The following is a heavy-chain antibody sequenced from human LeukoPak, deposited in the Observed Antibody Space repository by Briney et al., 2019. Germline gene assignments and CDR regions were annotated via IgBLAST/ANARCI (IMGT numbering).Heavy chain of an antibody. CDR1: GFTFRAYA. CDR2: ISYDHGTA. Sequence: GGSLRLSCPASGFTFRAYAKNWVRQAPGKGLEWVSTISYDHGTAYYTGSVKGRFTISRDNSKNILYLQMSSLRAEDTAVYYCAKYPSSAARDFDYWGQGTLVTVSS. V-gene: IGHV3-23*01. D-gene: IGHD6-25*01. CDR3: AKYPSSAARDFDY. J-gene: IGHJ4*02.